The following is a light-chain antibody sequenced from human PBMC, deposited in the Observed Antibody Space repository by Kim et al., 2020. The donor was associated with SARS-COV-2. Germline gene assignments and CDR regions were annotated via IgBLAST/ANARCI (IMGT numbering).Light chain of an antibody. CDR3: STWDDSLNAVI. CDR2: TNN. V-gene: IGLV1-44*01. CDR1: PANIGSNA. J-gene: IGLJ2*01. Sequence: GQRVSISCSGTPANIGSNAVSWYQHLPGTAPKLLLYTNNQRPSGVPDRFSGSKSGTSASLAISGLQSEDEADYYCSTWDDSLNAVIFGGGTQLTVL.